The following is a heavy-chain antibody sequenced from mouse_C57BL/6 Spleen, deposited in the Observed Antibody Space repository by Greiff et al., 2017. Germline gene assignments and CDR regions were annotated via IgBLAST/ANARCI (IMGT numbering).Heavy chain of an antibody. CDR1: GFTFSDYG. Sequence: EVKLMESGGGLVQPGGSLKLSCAASGFTFSDYGMAWVRQAPRKGPEWVAFISNLAYSIYYADTVKGRFTISRENAKNTLYLEMSSLRSEDTAMYYCARQDYRMAMDYWGQGTSVTVSS. J-gene: IGHJ4*01. CDR3: ARQDYRMAMDY. CDR2: ISNLAYSI. D-gene: IGHD2-12*01. V-gene: IGHV5-15*01.